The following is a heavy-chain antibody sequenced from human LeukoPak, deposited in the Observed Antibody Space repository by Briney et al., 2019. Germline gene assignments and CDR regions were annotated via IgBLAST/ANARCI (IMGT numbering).Heavy chain of an antibody. Sequence: GESLKISCKGSGYSFASYWIAWVRQMPGKGLEWMGIIDPGDSDTRYSPSFQGQVTISVDKSINTACVQWSSLKASDTAMYYCARRKDCTGGRCHLDNWGQGTLVTVSS. J-gene: IGHJ4*02. CDR1: GYSFASYW. CDR2: IDPGDSDT. CDR3: ARRKDCTGGRCHLDN. V-gene: IGHV5-51*01. D-gene: IGHD2-15*01.